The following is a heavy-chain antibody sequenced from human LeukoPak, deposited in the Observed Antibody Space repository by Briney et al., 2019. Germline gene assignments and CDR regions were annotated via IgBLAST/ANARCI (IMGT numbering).Heavy chain of an antibody. D-gene: IGHD2-8*01. CDR1: GGSISSSSYY. J-gene: IGHJ5*02. V-gene: IGHV4-39*07. Sequence: SETLSLTCTVSGGSISSSSYYWGWIRQPPGKGLEWIGSIYYSGSTYYNPSLKSRVTISVDTSKNQFSLKLSSVTAADTAVYHCARAEASVLMVYAIGRFDPWGQGTLVTVSS. CDR2: IYYSGST. CDR3: ARAEASVLMVYAIGRFDP.